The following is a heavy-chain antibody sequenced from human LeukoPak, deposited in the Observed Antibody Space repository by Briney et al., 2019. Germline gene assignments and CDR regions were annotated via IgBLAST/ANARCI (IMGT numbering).Heavy chain of an antibody. Sequence: ASVKVSCKASGGTFSSYAISWVRQAPGQGLEWMGIINPSGASTSYAQKFQGRVTMTRDTSTSTVYMELSSLRSEDTAVYYCARYKAGAAFDAFDIWGQGTMVTVSS. CDR2: INPSGAST. V-gene: IGHV1-46*01. CDR1: GGTFSSYA. J-gene: IGHJ3*02. D-gene: IGHD1-1*01. CDR3: ARYKAGAAFDAFDI.